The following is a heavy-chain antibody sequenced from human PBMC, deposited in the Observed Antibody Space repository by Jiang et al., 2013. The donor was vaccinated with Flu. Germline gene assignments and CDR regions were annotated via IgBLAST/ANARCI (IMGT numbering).Heavy chain of an antibody. Sequence: GAEVKKPGTSVKVSCKASGFTFTSSAMQWVRQARGQRLEWIGWIVVGSGNTNYAQKFQERVTITRDMSTSTAYMELSSLRSEDTAVYYCAVDSSGYGVFGDWGQGTLVTVSS. CDR3: AVDSSGYGVFGD. J-gene: IGHJ4*02. V-gene: IGHV1-58*02. D-gene: IGHD3-22*01. CDR1: GFTFTSSA. CDR2: IVVGSGNT.